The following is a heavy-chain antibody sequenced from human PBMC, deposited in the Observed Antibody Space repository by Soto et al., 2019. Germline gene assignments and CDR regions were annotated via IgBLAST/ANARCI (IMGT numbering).Heavy chain of an antibody. D-gene: IGHD2-8*01. CDR3: XXXXSMLPSVLTSPLDY. CDR2: IYSTGST. CDR1: GDAISNDNYY. Sequence: QVQLQESGPGLVKPSQTLSLICTVSGDAISNDNYYWSWIRQPPGKGLEWIGYIYSTGSTTYNPSLXXXXXXXXDXSXXXXXXXXXXXXAXXTAVYXXXXXXSMLPSVLTSPLDYWGQGTLVTVSS. J-gene: IGHJ4*02. V-gene: IGHV4-30-4*08.